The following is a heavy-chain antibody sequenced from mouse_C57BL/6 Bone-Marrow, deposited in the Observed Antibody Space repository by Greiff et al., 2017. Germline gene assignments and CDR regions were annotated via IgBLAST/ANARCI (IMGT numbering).Heavy chain of an antibody. J-gene: IGHJ1*03. V-gene: IGHV1-85*01. CDR1: GYTFTSYD. Sequence: VQLQQSGPELVKPGASVKLSCKASGYTFTSYDINWVKQRPGQGLEWIGWIYPRDGSTKYNEKFKGKATLTVDTSSSTAYMELHSLTSEDSAVYCCAKDYGSSYWYIDVWGTGTTVTVSS. CDR3: AKDYGSSYWYIDV. CDR2: IYPRDGST. D-gene: IGHD1-1*01.